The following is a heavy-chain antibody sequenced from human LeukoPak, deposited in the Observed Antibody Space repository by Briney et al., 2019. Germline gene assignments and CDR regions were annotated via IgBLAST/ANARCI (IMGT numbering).Heavy chain of an antibody. J-gene: IGHJ4*02. CDR2: INHSGST. CDR3: AGRDVVAKKYYFDY. D-gene: IGHD2-15*01. CDR1: GGSFSGYY. Sequence: SETLNLTCAVYGGSFSGYYWSWIRQPPGKGLEWIGEINHSGSTNYNPSLKSRVTISVDTSKNQFSLKLSSVTAADTAVYYCAGRDVVAKKYYFDYWGQGSKVSVCS. V-gene: IGHV4-34*01.